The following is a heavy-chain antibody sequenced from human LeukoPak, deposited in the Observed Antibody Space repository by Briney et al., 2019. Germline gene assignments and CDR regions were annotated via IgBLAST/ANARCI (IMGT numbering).Heavy chain of an antibody. D-gene: IGHD3-10*01. CDR2: IHYSGST. J-gene: IGHJ4*02. CDR3: ARYGSGTYSLDY. Sequence: PSETLSLTCTVSGGSIRSYYWSWIRQPPGKGLEWIGYIHYSGSTSCNPSLKSRVTISVDTSKYQFSLKLSSVTAADTAVYYCARYGSGTYSLDYWGQGTLVTVSS. V-gene: IGHV4-59*01. CDR1: GGSIRSYY.